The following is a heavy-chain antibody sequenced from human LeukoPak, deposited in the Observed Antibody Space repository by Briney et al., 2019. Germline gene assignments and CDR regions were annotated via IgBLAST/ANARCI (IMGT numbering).Heavy chain of an antibody. D-gene: IGHD6-13*01. CDR3: AKDRILLAAAGTFDN. CDR1: GFTFSSFA. Sequence: GGSLRLSCAASGFTFSSFAMTWVRQAPGKGLEWVSGFDGNGPNTYYADSVKGRWTISRDNSRNTLYLEMNSLRAEDTAVYYCAKDRILLAAAGTFDNWGQGTLVTVSS. V-gene: IGHV3-23*01. CDR2: FDGNGPNT. J-gene: IGHJ4*02.